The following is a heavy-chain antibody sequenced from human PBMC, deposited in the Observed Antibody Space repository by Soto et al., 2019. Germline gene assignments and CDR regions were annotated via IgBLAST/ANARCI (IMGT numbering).Heavy chain of an antibody. CDR2: IYATGTT. D-gene: IGHD1-1*01. V-gene: IGHV4-4*07. CDR1: CASIIGFY. J-gene: IGHJ5*02. Sequence: ASETLSLTCTFSCASIIGFYWSWIRKSAGKGLEWIGRIYATGTTDYNPSLKSRVMMSVDTSKKQFSLKLRSVTAADTAVYYCVRDGTKTLRDWFDPWGQGMSVTVSS. CDR3: VRDGTKTLRDWFDP.